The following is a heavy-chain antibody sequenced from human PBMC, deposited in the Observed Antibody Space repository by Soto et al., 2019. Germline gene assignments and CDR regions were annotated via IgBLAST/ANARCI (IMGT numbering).Heavy chain of an antibody. Sequence: SVKVSCKASGGTFSSYAISWVRQAPGQGLEWMGGIIPIFGTANYAQKFQGRVTITADESTSTAYMELNSLRAEDTAVYYCAPITPGGYYYGMDVWGQGTTVTVSS. V-gene: IGHV1-69*13. D-gene: IGHD3-22*01. CDR2: IIPIFGTA. J-gene: IGHJ6*02. CDR3: APITPGGYYYGMDV. CDR1: GGTFSSYA.